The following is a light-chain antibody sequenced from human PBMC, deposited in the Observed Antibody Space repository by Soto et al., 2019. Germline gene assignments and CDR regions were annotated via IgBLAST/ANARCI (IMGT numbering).Light chain of an antibody. CDR2: AAS. CDR3: QQFKSYPLT. J-gene: IGKJ4*01. CDR1: QGISSY. V-gene: IGKV1-9*01. Sequence: IQLTQSPSSLSTSLRDRFTITFLASQGISSYLALYQQKPGKAPKLLIYAASTLQSGVPSRFSGSGSGTDFTLTISSLQPEDFATYYCQQFKSYPLTFGGGTKVDIK.